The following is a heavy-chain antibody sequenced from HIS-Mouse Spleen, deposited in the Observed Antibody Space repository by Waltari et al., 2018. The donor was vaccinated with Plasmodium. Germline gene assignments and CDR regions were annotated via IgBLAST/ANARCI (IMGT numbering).Heavy chain of an antibody. Sequence: QVQLQQWGAGLLKPSKTLSLTSAVYGGSFSGYSWSWTRQPPGKGLEWIGEINHSGSTNYTPSLKSRVTISVDTSKNQFSLKLSSVTAADTAVYYCARVTSSGVYWYFDLWGRGTLVTVSS. CDR2: INHSGST. CDR1: GGSFSGYS. D-gene: IGHD3-3*01. CDR3: ARVTSSGVYWYFDL. J-gene: IGHJ2*01. V-gene: IGHV4-34*01.